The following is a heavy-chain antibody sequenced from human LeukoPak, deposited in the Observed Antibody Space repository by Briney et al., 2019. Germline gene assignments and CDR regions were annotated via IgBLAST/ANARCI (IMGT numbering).Heavy chain of an antibody. CDR1: GYTFTAFT. J-gene: IGHJ4*02. D-gene: IGHD3-22*01. CDR2: INGGSGNT. CDR3: ANPRYDSSGYYYVD. V-gene: IGHV1-3*01. Sequence: GASVKVSCKASGYTFTAFTMLWRGKAPGQRLDGRGWINGGSGNTKYSPEFQGRVTITRDTSASTAYMELSSLRSEDTAVYYCANPRYDSSGYYYVDWGQGTLVTVSS.